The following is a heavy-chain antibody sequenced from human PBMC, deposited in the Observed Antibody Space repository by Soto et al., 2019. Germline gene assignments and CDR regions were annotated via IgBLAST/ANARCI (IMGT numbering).Heavy chain of an antibody. J-gene: IGHJ5*02. CDR3: ARAAYYYDSIGYYHARKSNWFDP. V-gene: IGHV4-31*03. D-gene: IGHD3-22*01. Sequence: SETLSLTCTVSGGSISSGGYYWSWIRQHPGKGLEWIGYIYYSGSTYYNPSLKSRVTISVDTSKNQFSLKLSSVTAADTAVYYCARAAYYYDSIGYYHARKSNWFDPRGQGTLVTVSS. CDR2: IYYSGST. CDR1: GGSISSGGYY.